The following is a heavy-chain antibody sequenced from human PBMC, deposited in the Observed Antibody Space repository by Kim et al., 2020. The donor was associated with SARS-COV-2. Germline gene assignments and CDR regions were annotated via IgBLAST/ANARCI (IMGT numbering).Heavy chain of an antibody. V-gene: IGHV5-51*01. CDR3: ARHLADGSGSYSLDY. Sequence: SFQGQVTISADKSISTAYLQWSSLKASDTAMYYCARHLADGSGSYSLDYWGQGTLVTVSS. J-gene: IGHJ4*02. D-gene: IGHD3-10*01.